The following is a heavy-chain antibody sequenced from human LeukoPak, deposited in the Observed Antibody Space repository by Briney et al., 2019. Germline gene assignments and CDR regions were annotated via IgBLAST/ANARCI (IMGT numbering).Heavy chain of an antibody. CDR1: GFTFSSYE. J-gene: IGHJ4*02. V-gene: IGHV3-48*03. CDR3: ARDLSSWDFDY. CDR2: ISSSGSTI. D-gene: IGHD6-13*01. Sequence: PGGSLRLSCAASGFTFSSYEMNWVRQAPGKGLEWVSYISSSGSTIYYADSVKGRFTISRDNAKNSLYLQMNSLRAEDTAVYYCARDLSSWDFDYWGQGTLATVSS.